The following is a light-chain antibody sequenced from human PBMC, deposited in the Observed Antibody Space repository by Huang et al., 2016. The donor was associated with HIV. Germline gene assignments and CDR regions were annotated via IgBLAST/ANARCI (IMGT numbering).Light chain of an antibody. V-gene: IGKV1-8*01. CDR3: QQYYSYPPR. Sequence: AIRITQSPSSLSASTGDRVTITCRASPGISSYLAWYQQKPGKAPKLLIYAASTLQSGVPSRFSGSGSGTDFTLTISCLQSEDFATYYCQQYYSYPPRFGQGTRLEIK. CDR1: PGISSY. CDR2: AAS. J-gene: IGKJ5*01.